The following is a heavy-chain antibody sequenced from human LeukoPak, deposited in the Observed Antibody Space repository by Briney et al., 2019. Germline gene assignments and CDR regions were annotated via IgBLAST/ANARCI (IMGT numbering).Heavy chain of an antibody. Sequence: GASVKVSCKASGYTLTGYYMHWVRQAPGQGLEWMGWINPNSGGTNYAQKFQGRVTMTRDTSISTAYMELSRLRSDDTAVYYCARDQEGGLRYFDWLLSAKNSVLDYWGQGTLVTVSS. D-gene: IGHD3-9*01. J-gene: IGHJ4*02. V-gene: IGHV1-2*02. CDR3: ARDQEGGLRYFDWLLSAKNSVLDY. CDR1: GYTLTGYY. CDR2: INPNSGGT.